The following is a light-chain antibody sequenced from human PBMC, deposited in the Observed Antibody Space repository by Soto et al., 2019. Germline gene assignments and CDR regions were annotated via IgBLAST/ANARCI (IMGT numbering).Light chain of an antibody. CDR1: ETVNSNY. CDR3: QQYGSSRT. CDR2: GAS. J-gene: IGKJ1*01. Sequence: DIVLTQSPGTLSLSPGEIATLSFRASETVNSNYLAWYQHKRGQAPRLLIYGASSRATGIPDRFSGSGSGTDFTLTITRLEPEDFAIYYCQQYGSSRTFGQGTKVDIK. V-gene: IGKV3-20*01.